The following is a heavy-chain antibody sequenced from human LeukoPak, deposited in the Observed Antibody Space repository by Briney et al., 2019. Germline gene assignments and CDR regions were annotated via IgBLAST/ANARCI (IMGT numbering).Heavy chain of an antibody. Sequence: GGSLRLSCAASGFTFSSYWMHWVRQAPGKGLIWVSRINSDGSIRNYVDSVKGRFTISRDNGKNTLYLEMSSLRAEDTAVYYCTTYFYTVTNDAFDIWGQGTMVTVSS. CDR2: INSDGSIR. CDR3: TTYFYTVTNDAFDI. D-gene: IGHD4-17*01. J-gene: IGHJ3*02. CDR1: GFTFSSYW. V-gene: IGHV3-74*01.